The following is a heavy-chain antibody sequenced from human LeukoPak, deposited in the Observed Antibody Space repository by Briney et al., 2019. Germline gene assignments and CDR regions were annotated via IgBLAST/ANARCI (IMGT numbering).Heavy chain of an antibody. Sequence: GESLQISCTGSGYSFSSYWVAGVRQMPGKGLEGMGIIYAGGSDTRYSPSFQGQVTISVDKSINTAYLQWRSLKASHTAMYYCGRSGHYGTDVWGQGTTVTVSS. CDR2: IYAGGSDT. V-gene: IGHV5-51*01. CDR3: GRSGHYGTDV. D-gene: IGHD3-10*01. J-gene: IGHJ6*02. CDR1: GYSFSSYW.